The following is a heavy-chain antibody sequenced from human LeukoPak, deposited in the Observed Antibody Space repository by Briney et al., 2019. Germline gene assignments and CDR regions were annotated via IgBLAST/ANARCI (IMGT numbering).Heavy chain of an antibody. D-gene: IGHD5-12*01. CDR1: HFTFIHFG. J-gene: IGHJ6*03. V-gene: IGHV3-33*06. CDR2: IWNDGSSQ. CDR3: AKDHRKGYALPNYYYYIDV. Sequence: GESLLLSFLASHFTFIHFGMHWVRPAPGKGGEWVAVIWNDGSSQYYADSVKGGFTISRDNSQNTVYLQMNSLRVEDTAVYYCAKDHRKGYALPNYYYYIDVWGKGTTVTVSS.